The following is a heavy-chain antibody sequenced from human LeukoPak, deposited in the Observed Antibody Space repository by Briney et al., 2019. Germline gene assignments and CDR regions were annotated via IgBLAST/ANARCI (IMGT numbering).Heavy chain of an antibody. CDR2: IRGNGVTT. Sequence: GGSLRLSCVGSGFTFSTYGMNWVRQAPGKGLEWVSGIRGNGVTTYYADSVKGRFTISRDNAKNSLYLQMNSLRVEDTAVYYCVRDKLVGPSRLDHWGQGTLVTVSS. J-gene: IGHJ4*02. D-gene: IGHD1-26*01. V-gene: IGHV3-23*01. CDR3: VRDKLVGPSRLDH. CDR1: GFTFSTYG.